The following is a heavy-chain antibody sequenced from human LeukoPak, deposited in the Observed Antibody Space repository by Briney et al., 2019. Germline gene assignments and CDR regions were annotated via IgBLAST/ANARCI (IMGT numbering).Heavy chain of an antibody. V-gene: IGHV3-23*01. CDR1: GFAFSSYA. Sequence: GESLRLSCAASGFAFSSYAMSWVRQAPGKGLEWVSAISGSGGRTYYADSVKGRFTISRDNSKNTLYLQMNSLRAEDTAVYYCANGLAVAGTTLYFDQWGQGTLVTVSS. CDR2: ISGSGGRT. CDR3: ANGLAVAGTTLYFDQ. J-gene: IGHJ4*02. D-gene: IGHD6-19*01.